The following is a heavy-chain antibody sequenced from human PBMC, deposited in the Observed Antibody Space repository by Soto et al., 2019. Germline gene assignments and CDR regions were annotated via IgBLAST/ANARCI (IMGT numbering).Heavy chain of an antibody. CDR3: ARPGGWSGGHYFDY. Sequence: PGGSLRLSCAASGFTFSSYSMDWVRQAPGKGLEWVSYISSTGNPIYYADSVKGRFTISRGNAQNSLYLQMNSLSAEDTAVYYCARPGGWSGGHYFDYWGQGTLVTVSS. CDR1: GFTFSSYS. J-gene: IGHJ4*02. D-gene: IGHD6-19*01. V-gene: IGHV3-48*01. CDR2: ISSTGNPI.